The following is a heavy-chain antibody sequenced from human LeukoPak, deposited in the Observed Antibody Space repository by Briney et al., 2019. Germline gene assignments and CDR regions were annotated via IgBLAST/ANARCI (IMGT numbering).Heavy chain of an antibody. CDR3: ARVPAAPRLYMDV. CDR2: IYYSGST. CDR1: SGSVNSYY. V-gene: IGHV4-59*02. Sequence: SETLSLTCTVCSGSVNSYYGIWLRQPPGKGLVGIGYIYYSGSTNYNPSLKSRVTISVDTSKNQFSLKLSSVTAADTAVYYCARVPAAPRLYMDVWGQGTTVIVSS. D-gene: IGHD2-2*01. J-gene: IGHJ6*02.